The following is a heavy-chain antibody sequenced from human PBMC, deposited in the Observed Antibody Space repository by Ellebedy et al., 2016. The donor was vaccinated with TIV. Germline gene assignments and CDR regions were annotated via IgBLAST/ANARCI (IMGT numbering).Heavy chain of an antibody. J-gene: IGHJ4*02. V-gene: IGHV1-69*04. CDR1: GGTFSSYA. D-gene: IGHD6-19*01. CDR2: IIPILGIA. Sequence: AASVTVSCKASGGTFSSYAISWVRQPPGQGLEWMGRIIPILGIANYAQKFQGRVTITADKSTSKAYMELSSLRSEDTAVYYCARSRSSGWLQTPDYWGQGTLVTVSS. CDR3: ARSRSSGWLQTPDY.